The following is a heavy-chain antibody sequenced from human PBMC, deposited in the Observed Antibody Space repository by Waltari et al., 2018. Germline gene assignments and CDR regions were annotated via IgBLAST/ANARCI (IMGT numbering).Heavy chain of an antibody. D-gene: IGHD4-17*01. V-gene: IGHV3-21*01. CDR2: ISSSSSYI. J-gene: IGHJ4*02. CDR1: GFTFSSYS. CDR3: AREGGDYVPIDY. Sequence: EVQLVESGGGLVKPGGSLRLSCAASGFTFSSYSMNWVRQAPGKGLEWVSSISSSSSYIYYADSMKGRFTIARDNAKNSLYLQMNSLRAEDTAVYYCAREGGDYVPIDYWGQGTLVTVSS.